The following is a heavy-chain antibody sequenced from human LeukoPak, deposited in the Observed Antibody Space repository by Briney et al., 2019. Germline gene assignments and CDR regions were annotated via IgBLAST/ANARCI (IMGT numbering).Heavy chain of an antibody. CDR1: GFIVRSNY. Sequence: PGGSLRLSCAASGFIVRSNYMSWVRQAPGKGLEWVSVIYSGGSTYYADSVKGRFTISRDNSQNTLYLQMNSLRAEDTAVYYCAGHHPDVLRILEWLLVFDYWGQGTLVTVSS. CDR3: AGHHPDVLRILEWLLVFDY. D-gene: IGHD3-3*01. J-gene: IGHJ4*02. V-gene: IGHV3-53*01. CDR2: IYSGGST.